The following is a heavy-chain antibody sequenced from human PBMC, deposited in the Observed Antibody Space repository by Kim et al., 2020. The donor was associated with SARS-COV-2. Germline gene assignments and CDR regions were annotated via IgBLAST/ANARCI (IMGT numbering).Heavy chain of an antibody. CDR1: GFTFSNYG. CDR3: ATVDLF. D-gene: IGHD3-3*01. V-gene: IGHV3-23*01. J-gene: IGHJ6*02. CDR2: ISESGGAT. Sequence: GRSLRLSCAASGFTFSNYGMVWVRQAPGRGLEWVSGISESGGATYYADSVKGRFTISRDNSRNTLFLQMLSLRAEDTAVYFCATVDLFWGQGTTVTVSS.